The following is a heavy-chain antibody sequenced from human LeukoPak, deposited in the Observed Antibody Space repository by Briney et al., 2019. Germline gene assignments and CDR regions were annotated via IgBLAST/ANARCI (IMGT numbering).Heavy chain of an antibody. J-gene: IGHJ4*02. CDR2: IKPDGSQE. Sequence: GSLKLSCAASRFTLSNYWVRLVRQAPGKGVEWVAHIKPDGSQEYYVDSVKGRFTISRDSAKNSLYLQMNSLRAEDTAVYYCARGVPYDSWSGPHYSDYWGQGTLVTVSS. D-gene: IGHD3-3*01. CDR3: ARGVPYDSWSGPHYSDY. V-gene: IGHV3-7*01. CDR1: RFTLSNYW.